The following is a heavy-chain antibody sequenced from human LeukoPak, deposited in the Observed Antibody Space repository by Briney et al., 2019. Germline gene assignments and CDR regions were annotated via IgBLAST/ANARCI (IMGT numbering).Heavy chain of an antibody. D-gene: IGHD3-22*01. CDR2: ISYDGSNK. V-gene: IGHV3-30*18. CDR3: AKDMGRYHYDSSGYYDY. Sequence: GGSLRLSCAASGFTFSSYGMHWVRQAPGKGLEWVAVISYDGSNKYYADSVKGRFTISRDNSKNTLYLQMNSLRAEDTAVYYCAKDMGRYHYDSSGYYDYWGQGTLVTVSS. J-gene: IGHJ4*02. CDR1: GFTFSSYG.